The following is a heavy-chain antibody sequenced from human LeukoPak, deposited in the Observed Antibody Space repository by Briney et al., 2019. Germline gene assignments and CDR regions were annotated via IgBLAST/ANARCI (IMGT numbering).Heavy chain of an antibody. CDR3: ARDLLNEGNHLDY. D-gene: IGHD4-23*01. CDR2: IYYSGST. V-gene: IGHV4-30-4*01. Sequence: SETLSLTCTVSGGSISSGDYFWSWIRQPPGKGLEWIGYIYYSGSTYYNPSLKSRVTISVDTSKNQFSLKLSSVTAADTAVYYCARDLLNEGNHLDYWGQGTLVTVSS. J-gene: IGHJ4*02. CDR1: GGSISSGDYF.